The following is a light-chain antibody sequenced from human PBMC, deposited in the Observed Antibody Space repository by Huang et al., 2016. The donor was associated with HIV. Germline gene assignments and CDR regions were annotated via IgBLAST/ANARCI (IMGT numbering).Light chain of an antibody. V-gene: IGKV1-39*01. CDR2: GAS. J-gene: IGKJ4*01. CDR3: QQTFLAPLT. Sequence: DIQVTQSPSSLAASVGDRVNITCRPSQSITSDLNYYLSWYQKKPGKAPKLLIYGASTLQSGVPSRFSGSGSGTDFTLTISNVQPEDSATYYCQQTFLAPLTFGGGTKVEIK. CDR1: QSITSDLNYY.